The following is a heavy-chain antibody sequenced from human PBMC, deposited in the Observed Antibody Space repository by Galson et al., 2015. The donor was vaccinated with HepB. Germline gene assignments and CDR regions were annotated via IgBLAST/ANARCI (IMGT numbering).Heavy chain of an antibody. CDR1: GFTVSSNY. V-gene: IGHV3-53*01. Sequence: SLRLSCAASGFTVSSNYMSWVRQAPGKGLEWVSVIYSGGSTYYADSVKGRFTISRDNSKNTLYLQMNSLRAEDTAVYYCARSTVTTIGVYWGQGTLVTVSS. CDR3: ARSTVTTIGVY. CDR2: IYSGGST. D-gene: IGHD4-17*01. J-gene: IGHJ4*02.